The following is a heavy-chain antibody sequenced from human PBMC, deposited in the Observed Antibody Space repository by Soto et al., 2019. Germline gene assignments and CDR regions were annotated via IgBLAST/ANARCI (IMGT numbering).Heavy chain of an antibody. J-gene: IGHJ5*02. CDR3: ARGPYCTNGVCQRGRNWFDP. D-gene: IGHD2-8*01. V-gene: IGHV1-8*01. CDR1: GYTFTSYD. CDR2: MNPNSGNT. Sequence: SVKVSCKASGYTFTSYDINWVRQATGQGLEWMGWMNPNSGNTGYAQKFQGRVTMTRNTSISTAYMELSSLRSEDTAVYYCARGPYCTNGVCQRGRNWFDPWGQGTLVTVSS.